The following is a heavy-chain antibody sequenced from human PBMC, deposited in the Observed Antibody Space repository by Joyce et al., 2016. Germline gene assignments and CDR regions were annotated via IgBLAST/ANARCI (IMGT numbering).Heavy chain of an antibody. J-gene: IGHJ5*02. CDR2: IYWDDDK. D-gene: IGHD3-3*01. CDR1: GFSLSTSGVG. V-gene: IGHV2-5*02. CDR3: AHRNLRFLERSRPGREGYGWFDP. Sequence: QITLMESGPTLVKLTQTLMLTCTLSGFSLSTSGVGVGWIRQPPGKALESLALIYWDDDKRDSPSLNRRLTITKDNAKNPVVLTMTNMDPVDTATYCCAHRNLRFLERSRPGREGYGWFDPWGQGTLVTVSS.